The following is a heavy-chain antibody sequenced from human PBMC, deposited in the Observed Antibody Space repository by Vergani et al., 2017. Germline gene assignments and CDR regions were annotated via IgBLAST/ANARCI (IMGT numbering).Heavy chain of an antibody. V-gene: IGHV3-73*01. J-gene: IGHJ4*02. CDR3: TRTSLGIDGDYLY. Sequence: EVQLVESGGGLVQPGGSLKVSCSASGFKFSGSAMHWIRQAPGKGLEWIGLIRNKVKNYATSYAASVQGRFTIARDKSKNTVYLLMNGLRADDTAVYHCTRTSLGIDGDYLYWGRGTLVTVSS. CDR2: IRNKVKNYAT. D-gene: IGHD4-17*01. CDR1: GFKFSGSA.